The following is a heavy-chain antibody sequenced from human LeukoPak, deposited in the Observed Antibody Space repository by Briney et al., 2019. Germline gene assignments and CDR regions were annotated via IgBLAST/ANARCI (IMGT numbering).Heavy chain of an antibody. V-gene: IGHV3-30*03. CDR3: ARDRGNIAVTGLAQYLPYDDY. CDR1: GFTFSSHG. Sequence: GGSLRLSCAASGFTFSSHGMHWVRQAPGKGLEWVALISYDGSNKFYAGSVKGRFTISRDNSRNTLYLQMNSLRAEDTAVYYCARDRGNIAVTGLAQYLPYDDYWGQGTLVTVSS. D-gene: IGHD6-19*01. CDR2: ISYDGSNK. J-gene: IGHJ4*02.